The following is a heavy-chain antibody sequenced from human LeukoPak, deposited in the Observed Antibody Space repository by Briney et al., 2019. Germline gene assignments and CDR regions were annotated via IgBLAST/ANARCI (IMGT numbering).Heavy chain of an antibody. CDR3: ARGRSGAYYGAAAGSSPYYYYGMDV. CDR1: GGSISSGGYY. V-gene: IGHV4-30-4*01. D-gene: IGHD6-13*01. Sequence: PSETLSLTCTVSGGSISSGGYYWSWIRQPPGKGLEWIGYIYYSGSTYYNPSLKSRVTISVDTSKNQFSLKLSSVTAADTAVYYYARGRSGAYYGAAAGSSPYYYYGMDVWGQGTTVTVSS. J-gene: IGHJ6*02. CDR2: IYYSGST.